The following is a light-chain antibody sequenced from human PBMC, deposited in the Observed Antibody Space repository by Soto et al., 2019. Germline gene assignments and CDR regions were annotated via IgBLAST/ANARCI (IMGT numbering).Light chain of an antibody. CDR3: QSYDATNQV. Sequence: FMLTQPHSVSESPGQTVIISCTRSSGSIASNYVQWYQQRPGSSPTTVIYEDNQRPSGVPDRFSGSIDSSSNSASLTISGLETEDEADYYCQSYDATNQVFGGGTQLTVL. CDR1: SGSIASNY. V-gene: IGLV6-57*01. CDR2: EDN. J-gene: IGLJ7*01.